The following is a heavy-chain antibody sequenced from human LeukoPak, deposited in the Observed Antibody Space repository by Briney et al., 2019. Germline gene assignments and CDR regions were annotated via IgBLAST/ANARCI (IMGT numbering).Heavy chain of an antibody. CDR3: ARVVYSSGWYGYFDL. D-gene: IGHD6-19*01. CDR2: INWNGGST. CDR1: GFTFSSYA. Sequence: PGGSLRLSCAASGFTFSSYAMTWVRQLPGKGLEWVSGINWNGGSTGYADSVKGRFTISRDNAKNSLFLQMNSLRAEDTALYYCARVVYSSGWYGYFDLWGRGTLVSASS. J-gene: IGHJ2*01. V-gene: IGHV3-20*04.